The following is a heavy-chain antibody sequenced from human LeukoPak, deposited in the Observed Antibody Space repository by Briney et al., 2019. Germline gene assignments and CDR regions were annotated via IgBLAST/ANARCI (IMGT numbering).Heavy chain of an antibody. J-gene: IGHJ6*03. CDR1: GFTFSSYG. Sequence: PGGSLRLSCTASGFTFSSYGMHWVRQAPGKGLEWVAVISYDGSNKYYADSVKGRFTISRDNSKNTLYLQMNSLRAEDTAVYYCARPPHSSSWYLPLDYMDVWGKGTTVTVSS. CDR3: ARPPHSSSWYLPLDYMDV. CDR2: ISYDGSNK. D-gene: IGHD6-13*01. V-gene: IGHV3-30*03.